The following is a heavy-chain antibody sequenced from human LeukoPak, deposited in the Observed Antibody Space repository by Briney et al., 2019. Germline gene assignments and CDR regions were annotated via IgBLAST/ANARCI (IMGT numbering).Heavy chain of an antibody. V-gene: IGHV3-23*01. Sequence: TGGSLRLSCAASGFTFGSYAMSWVRQAPGKGLEWVSSISASGGTTYYADSVKGRFTISRDNSKNTLYLQMLSLRAEDSAIYYCAKDPREYCSSTTCPNWFDPWGQGTLVTVSS. CDR2: ISASGGTT. D-gene: IGHD2-2*01. CDR3: AKDPREYCSSTTCPNWFDP. CDR1: GFTFGSYA. J-gene: IGHJ5*02.